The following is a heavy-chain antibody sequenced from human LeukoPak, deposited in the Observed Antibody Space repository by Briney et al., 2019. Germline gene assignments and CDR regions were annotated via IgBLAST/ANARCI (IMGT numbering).Heavy chain of an antibody. CDR3: ARPSRPYRSSEYFQH. CDR2: IY. J-gene: IGHJ1*01. D-gene: IGHD6-13*01. Sequence: PGGSLRLSCAASGFIVSSNYMSWVRQAPGKGLEWVSAIYKGRFTISRDRSKNTLYLQMNSLRAEDTAVYYCARPSRPYRSSEYFQHWGQGTLVIVSS. CDR1: GFIVSSNY. V-gene: IGHV3-53*01.